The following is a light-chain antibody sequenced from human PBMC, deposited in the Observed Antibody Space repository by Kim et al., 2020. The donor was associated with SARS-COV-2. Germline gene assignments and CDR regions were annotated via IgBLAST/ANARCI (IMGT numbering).Light chain of an antibody. CDR2: KDS. V-gene: IGLV3-25*03. J-gene: IGLJ3*02. Sequence: SYELTQPPSVSVSPGQTARITCSGDALPKQYAYWYQPKPGQAPVLVIYKDSERPSGIPERFSGSSSGTTVTLTISGVQAEDEDDYYCQSADSSGTAVFGG. CDR3: QSADSSGTAV. CDR1: ALPKQY.